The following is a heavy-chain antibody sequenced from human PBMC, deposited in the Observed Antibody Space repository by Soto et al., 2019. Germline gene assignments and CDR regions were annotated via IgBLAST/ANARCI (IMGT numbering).Heavy chain of an antibody. J-gene: IGHJ4*02. CDR2: TYYRSRWYN. D-gene: IGHD2-15*01. CDR3: ARGGFGVVVAYFVS. V-gene: IGHV6-1*01. Sequence: SQTVSLTCAISGDSVSSNRAAWNWIRQSPSRGLEWLGRTYYRSRWYNDYAVSVKSRMTVNPDPSRNQFSLLLNSVTAEDTAVYYCARGGFGVVVAYFVSWGQGTLVTVSS. CDR1: GDSVSSNRAA.